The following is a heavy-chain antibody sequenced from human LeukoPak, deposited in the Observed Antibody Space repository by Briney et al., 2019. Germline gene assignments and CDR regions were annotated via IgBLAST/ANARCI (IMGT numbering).Heavy chain of an antibody. CDR3: GDVSGATDY. D-gene: IGHD1-26*01. CDR2: INHSGST. CDR1: GGSFSGYY. J-gene: IGHJ4*02. V-gene: IGHV4-34*01. Sequence: SETLSLTCAVYGGSFSGYYWSWIRQPPGKGLEWIGEINHSGSTNYNPSLKSRVTISVDTSKSQFSLKLSSVTAADTAVYYCGDVSGATDYWGQGTLVTVSS.